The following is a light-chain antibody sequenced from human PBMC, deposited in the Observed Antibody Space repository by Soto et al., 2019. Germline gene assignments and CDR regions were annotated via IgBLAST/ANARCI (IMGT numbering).Light chain of an antibody. CDR1: QSISNW. CDR3: QQYNSYPDT. V-gene: IGKV1-5*01. Sequence: DIQMTQSPSTLSASVGDRVTITCRASQSISNWLAWYQQKPGKATNLLIYDASNLESVVPSRFSGSGSGTKFTLTIISLQPDDFATYYCQQYNSYPDTFGQGTKVEIK. CDR2: DAS. J-gene: IGKJ1*01.